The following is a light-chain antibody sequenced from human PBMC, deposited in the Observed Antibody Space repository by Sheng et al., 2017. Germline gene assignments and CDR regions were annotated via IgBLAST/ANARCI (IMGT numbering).Light chain of an antibody. J-gene: IGLJ1*01. CDR2: QDT. V-gene: IGLV3-1*01. CDR3: QAWDTATGTGV. CDR1: ELADRY. Sequence: SYELTQPPSVSVSPGQTASITCYGDELADRYTYWYRKKPGQSPVLVIYQDTRRPSGIPDRFSASNSGNTATLTISGTQALDEADYFCQAWDTATGTGVFGTGTSVTVL.